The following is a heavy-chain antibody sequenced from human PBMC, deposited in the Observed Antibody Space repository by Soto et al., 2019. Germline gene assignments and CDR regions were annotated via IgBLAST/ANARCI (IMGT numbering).Heavy chain of an antibody. CDR3: ATDHLALTGQHRNLFDY. Sequence: GASVKVSCKVSGYTLTELSMHWVRQAPGKGFEWMGGFDPEDGETIYAQKFQGRVTMTEDTSTDTAYVELSSLRSEDTAVYYCATDHLALTGQHRNLFDYWGQGTLVTVSS. CDR2: FDPEDGET. CDR1: GYTLTELS. V-gene: IGHV1-24*01. D-gene: IGHD3-9*01. J-gene: IGHJ4*02.